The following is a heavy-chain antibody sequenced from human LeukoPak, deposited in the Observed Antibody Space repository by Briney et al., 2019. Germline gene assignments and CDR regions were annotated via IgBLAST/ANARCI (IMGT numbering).Heavy chain of an antibody. V-gene: IGHV4-34*01. J-gene: IGHJ5*02. D-gene: IGHD2-2*01. CDR2: NNYSGST. CDR1: GGPFSDYH. Sequence: SSETLSLTCAVYGGPFSDYHWSWIPRPPAKGEEWVGENNYSGSTNDNPSLKSRVTLSVDRTKNQFSLKLSSVPAADTAVYYCATRTRNNWFDPRGREPWSPSPQ. CDR3: ATRTRNNWFDP.